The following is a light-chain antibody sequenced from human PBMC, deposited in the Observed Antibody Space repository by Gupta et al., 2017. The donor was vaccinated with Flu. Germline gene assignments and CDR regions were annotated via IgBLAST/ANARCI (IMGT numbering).Light chain of an antibody. CDR2: EST. CDR3: CSNTGSGIWV. J-gene: IGLJ3*02. Sequence: QSVLIQPDSVSGSPGQSITIFCSGTSNDVGHYNLVSWFQQYPGEVPRLIIYESTERPSGIPSRFSGSKSGTMASLTVSGLQAEGEADYYRCSNTGSGIWVFGGGTKL. CDR1: SNDVGHYNL. V-gene: IGLV2-23*01.